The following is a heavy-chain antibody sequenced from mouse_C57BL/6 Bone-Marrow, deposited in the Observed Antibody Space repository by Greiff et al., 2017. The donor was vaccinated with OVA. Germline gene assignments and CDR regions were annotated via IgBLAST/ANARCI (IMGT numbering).Heavy chain of an antibody. J-gene: IGHJ3*01. Sequence: VQLQQPGAELVMPGASVKLSCKASGYTFTSYWMHWVKQRPGQGLEWIGEIDPSDSYTNYNQKFKGKSTLTVDKSSSTAYMQLSSLTSEDSAVYYCAREGYDCASWFAYWGQGTLVTVSA. CDR3: AREGYDCASWFAY. CDR2: IDPSDSYT. V-gene: IGHV1-69*01. CDR1: GYTFTSYW. D-gene: IGHD2-4*01.